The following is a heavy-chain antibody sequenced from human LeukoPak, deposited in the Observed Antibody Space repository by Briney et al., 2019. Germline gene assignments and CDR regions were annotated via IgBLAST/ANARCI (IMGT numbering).Heavy chain of an antibody. CDR3: ARERYYYASRGPDY. CDR1: GFIFSDYE. D-gene: IGHD3-10*01. J-gene: IGHJ4*02. V-gene: IGHV3-48*03. CDR2: ISSSGGTI. Sequence: GGSLRLSCAASGFIFSDYEMNWVRQAPGKGLEGVSYISSSGGTIYYADSVKGRFTISRDNAKSSLYLQMHSLRAEDTAVYYCARERYYYASRGPDYWGQGTLVTVSS.